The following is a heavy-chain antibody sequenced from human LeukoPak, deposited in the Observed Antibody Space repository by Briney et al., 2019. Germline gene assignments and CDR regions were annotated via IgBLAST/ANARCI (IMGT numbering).Heavy chain of an antibody. V-gene: IGHV3-7*01. D-gene: IGHD2-2*01. CDR1: GFSFSSYW. CDR3: ATDNVYCSRTSCYQTFDY. Sequence: GGSLRLSCAASGFSFSSYWMSWVRRAPGKGLEWVAIIKQDGSERYYVDSVKGRFTISRDNSRNSLYLQMDILRAEDTAVYYCATDNVYCSRTSCYQTFDYWGQGTLVTVSS. J-gene: IGHJ4*02. CDR2: IKQDGSER.